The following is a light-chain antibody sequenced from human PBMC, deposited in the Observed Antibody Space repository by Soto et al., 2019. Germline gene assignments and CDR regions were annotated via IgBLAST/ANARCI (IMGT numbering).Light chain of an antibody. CDR3: QHYGSSPWT. CDR2: GAS. Sequence: EIVLTQSPGTLSLSPGERPTLSCRASQSVSSIYLAWYQQKPGQAPMLLIFGASSRATGIPDRFSGSGSGTDFPLTIRRLEPEDFAVYYCQHYGSSPWTFGQGTKVENK. V-gene: IGKV3-20*01. CDR1: QSVSSIY. J-gene: IGKJ1*01.